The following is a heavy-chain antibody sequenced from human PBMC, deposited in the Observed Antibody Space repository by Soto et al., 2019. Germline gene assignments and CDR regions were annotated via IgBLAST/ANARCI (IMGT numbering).Heavy chain of an antibody. J-gene: IGHJ4*02. Sequence: PSETLSLTCTVSGGSISPFYWSWVRQPPGKGLEWIGYLYYSGNTNYNPSLKSRVTISVDASKNQVSLRLTSVTAAATAVYYCARVGGVAARTFDYWGQGTVVNVSS. CDR2: LYYSGNT. CDR3: ARVGGVAARTFDY. V-gene: IGHV4-59*01. CDR1: GGSISPFY. D-gene: IGHD2-15*01.